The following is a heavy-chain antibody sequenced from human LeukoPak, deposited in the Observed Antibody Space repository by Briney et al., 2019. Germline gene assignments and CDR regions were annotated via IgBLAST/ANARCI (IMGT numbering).Heavy chain of an antibody. CDR2: ISCSSDYI. CDR1: GFTLSSHT. D-gene: IGHD2-15*01. Sequence: GGSLRLSCAASGFTLSSHTINWVRQAPGKGLEWVSSISCSSDYIHYADSVKGRLTISRDNAKNSLYLQMNSLRAEDTAVYYCARDQGGGTSYWGQGTLVTVSS. CDR3: ARDQGGGTSY. J-gene: IGHJ4*02. V-gene: IGHV3-21*01.